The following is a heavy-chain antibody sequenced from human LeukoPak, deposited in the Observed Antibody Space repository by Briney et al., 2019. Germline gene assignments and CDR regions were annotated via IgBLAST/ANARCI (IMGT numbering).Heavy chain of an antibody. V-gene: IGHV4-4*07. Sequence: SETLSLTCTVSGGSISSYYWSWIRQPAGKGLEWIGRIYTSGSTNYNPSLKSRVTMSVDTSKNQFSLKLSSVTAADTAVYYCARTSLYSSSPSFDYWGQGTLVTVSS. J-gene: IGHJ4*02. CDR1: GGSISSYY. CDR3: ARTSLYSSSPSFDY. D-gene: IGHD6-6*01. CDR2: IYTSGST.